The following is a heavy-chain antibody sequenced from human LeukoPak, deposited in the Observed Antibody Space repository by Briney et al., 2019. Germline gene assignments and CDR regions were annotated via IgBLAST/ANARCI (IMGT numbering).Heavy chain of an antibody. D-gene: IGHD3-10*01. CDR1: GFTFSSYA. CDR2: ISGSGGST. J-gene: IGHJ4*02. CDR3: AKVGANMVRGVIIPYYFDY. V-gene: IGHV3-23*01. Sequence: PGGSLRLSCAASGFTFSSYAMSWVRQAPGKGLEWVSAISGSGGSTYYADSVKGRFTISRDNSKNTLYLQMNSLRAEDTAVYYCAKVGANMVRGVIIPYYFDYWGQGTLVTVSS.